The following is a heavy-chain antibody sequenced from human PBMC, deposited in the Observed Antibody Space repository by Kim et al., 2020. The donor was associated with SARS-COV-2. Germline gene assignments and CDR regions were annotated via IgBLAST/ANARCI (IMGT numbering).Heavy chain of an antibody. CDR1: GGSISSYY. Sequence: SETLSLTCTVSGGSISSYYWSWIRQPPGKGLEWIGYIYYSGSTNYNPSLKSRVTISVDTSKNQFSLKLSSVTAADTAVYYCARIQSGYCSGGSCSLSARVRHDSGLDVWGQGTTVTVSS. CDR3: ARIQSGYCSGGSCSLSARVRHDSGLDV. CDR2: IYYSGST. V-gene: IGHV4-59*08. D-gene: IGHD2-15*01. J-gene: IGHJ6*02.